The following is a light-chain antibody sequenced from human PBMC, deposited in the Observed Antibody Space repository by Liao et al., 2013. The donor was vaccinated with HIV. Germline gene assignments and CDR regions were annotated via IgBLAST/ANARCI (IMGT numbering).Light chain of an antibody. J-gene: IGLJ1*01. CDR2: QST. Sequence: SYELTQPPSVSVSPGQTATITCSGNRLGDKFACWYQQKPGQSPVLVIYQSTKRPSGIPERFSGSNSGNTATLTISGTQTMDEADYYCQTWDNSTPVFGTGTKVTVL. V-gene: IGLV3-1*01. CDR1: RLGDKF. CDR3: QTWDNSTPV.